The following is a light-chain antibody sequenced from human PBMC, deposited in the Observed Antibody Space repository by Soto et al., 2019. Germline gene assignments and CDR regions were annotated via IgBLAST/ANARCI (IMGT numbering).Light chain of an antibody. CDR3: QQAHSFPLT. CDR2: DAS. CDR1: QDITYW. V-gene: IGKV1D-12*01. J-gene: IGKJ4*01. Sequence: DIQMTQSPSSVSASVGDRVTITCRASQDITYWLAWYQQTPGKVPKVLIYDASSLQGGVPSRFSGSGPGTDFTLTISSLQPEDSATYYCQQAHSFPLTFGGGTKVEIK.